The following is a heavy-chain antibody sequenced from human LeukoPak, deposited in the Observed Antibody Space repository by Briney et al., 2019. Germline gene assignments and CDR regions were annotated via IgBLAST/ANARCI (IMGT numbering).Heavy chain of an antibody. D-gene: IGHD4-17*01. V-gene: IGHV4-34*01. CDR3: ARGPGQDYGDYSGRPDP. J-gene: IGHJ5*02. Sequence: KTSETLSLTCTVSGGSISSYYWSWIRQPPGKGLEWIGEINHSGSTNYNPSLKSRVTISVDTSKNQFSLKLSSVTAADTAVYYCARGPGQDYGDYSGRPDPWGQGTLVTVSS. CDR1: GGSISSYY. CDR2: INHSGST.